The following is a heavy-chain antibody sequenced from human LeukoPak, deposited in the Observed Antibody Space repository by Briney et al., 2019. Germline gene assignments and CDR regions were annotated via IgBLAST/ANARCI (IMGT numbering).Heavy chain of an antibody. CDR3: AREPPYGSGSYYFDY. V-gene: IGHV4-39*07. J-gene: IGHJ4*02. D-gene: IGHD3-10*01. CDR2: IFYSGST. Sequence: SETLSLTCTVSGGSISTSNYYWGWIRQPPGKGLEWIGNIFYSGSTYYSPSLKSRVTISVDTSKNQFSLKLSSVTAADTAVYYCAREPPYGSGSYYFDYWGQGTLVTVSS. CDR1: GGSISTSNYY.